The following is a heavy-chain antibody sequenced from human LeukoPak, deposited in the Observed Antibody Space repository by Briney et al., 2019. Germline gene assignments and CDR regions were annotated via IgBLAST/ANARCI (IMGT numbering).Heavy chain of an antibody. J-gene: IGHJ4*02. Sequence: ASVKVSCKASGYTFTSYGISWVRQAPGQGLEWMGWINTNTGNPTYAQGFTGRFVFSLDTSVSTAYLQISSLKAEDTAVYYCARDRVGLWLAIDYWGQGTLVTVSS. CDR1: GYTFTSYG. D-gene: IGHD6-19*01. CDR3: ARDRVGLWLAIDY. CDR2: INTNTGNP. V-gene: IGHV7-4-1*02.